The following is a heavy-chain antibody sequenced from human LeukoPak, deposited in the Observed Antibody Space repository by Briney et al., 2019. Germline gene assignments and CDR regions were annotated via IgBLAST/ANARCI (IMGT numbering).Heavy chain of an antibody. CDR1: GFTFNTYA. V-gene: IGHV3-23*01. D-gene: IGHD3-3*01. CDR2: IIGNGVDI. J-gene: IGHJ4*02. CDR3: AKDTMPDGRYSIDF. Sequence: GGSLRLSCVDSGFTFNTYAMNWVRQASGEGLEWVSVIIGNGVDIHYAASVRRWFTVSRYKSKNTMYLQMNSLRVEDTPVYYCAKDTMPDGRYSIDFWGPGALVTVSS.